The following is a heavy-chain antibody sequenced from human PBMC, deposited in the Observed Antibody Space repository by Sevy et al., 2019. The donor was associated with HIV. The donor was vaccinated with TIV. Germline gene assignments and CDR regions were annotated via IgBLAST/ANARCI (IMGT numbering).Heavy chain of an antibody. CDR2: ISYDGSNK. CDR1: GFTFSSYA. V-gene: IGHV3-30*04. D-gene: IGHD5-18*01. J-gene: IGHJ6*02. CDR3: ARDRSGIQLWLSDYYGMDV. Sequence: GGSLRLSCAASGFTFSSYAMHWVRQAPGKGLEWVAVISYDGSNKYYADSVKGRFTISRDNSKNTLYLQMNSLRAEDTAVYYCARDRSGIQLWLSDYYGMDVWGQGTRVTVSS.